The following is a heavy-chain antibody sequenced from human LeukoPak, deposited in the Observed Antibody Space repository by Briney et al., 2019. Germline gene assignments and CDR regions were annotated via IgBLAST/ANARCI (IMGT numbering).Heavy chain of an antibody. Sequence: GASVKVSCKASGYTFTDYYMHWVQQAPGKGLEWMGRVDPEDGETIYAEKFQGRVTITADTSTDTAYMELSSLRSEDTAVYYCATRSFLGYCTNGVCPDYWGQGTLVTVSS. D-gene: IGHD2-8*01. V-gene: IGHV1-69-2*01. CDR2: VDPEDGET. CDR1: GYTFTDYY. CDR3: ATRSFLGYCTNGVCPDY. J-gene: IGHJ4*02.